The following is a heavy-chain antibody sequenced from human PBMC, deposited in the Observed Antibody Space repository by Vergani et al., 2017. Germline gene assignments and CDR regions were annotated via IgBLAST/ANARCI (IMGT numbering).Heavy chain of an antibody. Sequence: QVQLQQWGGGLLKPSETLSLTCVVNGGSFTSYHWTWIRQSPGEGLEWVGDIDHTGRPDYNPSLKSRLTMSLDKSRNQFSLTLNSVTATDTAIYFCARVNTETNGHLYYCYYMDVWGQGTAVTVS. CDR3: ARVNTETNGHLYYCYYMDV. CDR2: IDHTGRP. D-gene: IGHD4-11*01. J-gene: IGHJ6*03. V-gene: IGHV4-34*01. CDR1: GGSFTSYH.